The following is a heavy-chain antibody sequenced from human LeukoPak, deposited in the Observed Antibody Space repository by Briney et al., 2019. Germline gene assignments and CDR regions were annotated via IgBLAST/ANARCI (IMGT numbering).Heavy chain of an antibody. D-gene: IGHD3-10*01. CDR3: ARKNSGSKDDAFDI. Sequence: ASVKVSCTASGYTFTNHGISWVRQAPGQGLEWVGWISDHSRDGHYAQKFQGRVTMTSDTSATTAYMELRSLRSDDTAVYYCARKNSGSKDDAFDIWGQGTMVTVSA. V-gene: IGHV1-18*01. J-gene: IGHJ3*02. CDR2: ISDHSRDG. CDR1: GYTFTNHG.